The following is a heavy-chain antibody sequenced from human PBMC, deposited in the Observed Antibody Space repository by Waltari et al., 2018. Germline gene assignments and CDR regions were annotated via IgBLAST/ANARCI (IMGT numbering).Heavy chain of an antibody. CDR1: GYTFTSYY. CDR3: ARENSSGLFDY. V-gene: IGHV1-46*01. CDR2: INPSGGST. D-gene: IGHD6-19*01. Sequence: VQLVQSGAEVKKPGASVKVSCKASGYTFTSYYLHWVRQAPGQGLEWMGIINPSGGSTSYAQKFQGRVTMTRDTSTSTVYMELSSLRSEDTAVYYCARENSSGLFDYWGQGTLVTVSS. J-gene: IGHJ4*02.